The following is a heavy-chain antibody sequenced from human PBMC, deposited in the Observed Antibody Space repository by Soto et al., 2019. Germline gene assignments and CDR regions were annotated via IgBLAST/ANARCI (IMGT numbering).Heavy chain of an antibody. Sequence: GGSLRLSCAASGFTFSSYAMSWVRQAPGKGLEWVSAISGSGGSTYYADSMKGRFTISRDNSKNTLYLQMNSLRAEDTAVYYCAKAPEYSGYDWGDNYYYYMDVWGKGTTVTVSS. CDR1: GFTFSSYA. CDR3: AKAPEYSGYDWGDNYYYYMDV. V-gene: IGHV3-23*01. CDR2: ISGSGGST. D-gene: IGHD5-12*01. J-gene: IGHJ6*03.